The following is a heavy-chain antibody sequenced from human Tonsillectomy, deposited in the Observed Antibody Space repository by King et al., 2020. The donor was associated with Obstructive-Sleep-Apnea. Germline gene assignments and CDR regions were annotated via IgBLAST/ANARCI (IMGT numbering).Heavy chain of an antibody. J-gene: IGHJ4*02. V-gene: IGHV3-15*01. CDR1: GFTFSNAW. D-gene: IGHD3-9*01. CDR2: IKSKTDGGTT. CDR3: TTDERYFDWSNFDY. Sequence: VQLVESGGGLVKPGGSLRLSCAASGFTFSNAWMSWVRQAPGEGLEWVGRIKSKTDGGTTDYAAPVKGRFTISRDDSKNTLYLQMNSLKTEDTAVYYCTTDERYFDWSNFDYWGQGTLVTVSS.